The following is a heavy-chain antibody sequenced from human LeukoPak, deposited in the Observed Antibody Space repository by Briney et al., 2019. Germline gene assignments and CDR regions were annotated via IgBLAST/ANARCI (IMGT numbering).Heavy chain of an antibody. Sequence: GGSLRLSCAASGFTFSSYAMSWVRQAPGKGLEWVSAISGSGGSTYYADSVKGRFTISRDYSKNTPYLQMNSLRAEDTAVYYCANLPQAARSGYYYYGMDVWGQGTTVTVSS. CDR2: ISGSGGST. V-gene: IGHV3-23*01. CDR3: ANLPQAARSGYYYYGMDV. J-gene: IGHJ6*02. CDR1: GFTFSSYA. D-gene: IGHD6-6*01.